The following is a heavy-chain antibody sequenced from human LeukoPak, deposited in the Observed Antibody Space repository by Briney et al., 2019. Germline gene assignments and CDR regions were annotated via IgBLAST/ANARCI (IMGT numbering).Heavy chain of an antibody. Sequence: SETLSLTCIFSGDSISTYYWSWIRQAPGKGLEWIGHIYSSGNTDYNSSLKSRGTISVDTSKSQFSLRLTSVTATDTAVYYCARLRWQLVGPYFDYWGQGILVTVSS. J-gene: IGHJ4*02. CDR2: IYSSGNT. CDR1: GDSISTYY. CDR3: ARLRWQLVGPYFDY. D-gene: IGHD1-26*01. V-gene: IGHV4-59*01.